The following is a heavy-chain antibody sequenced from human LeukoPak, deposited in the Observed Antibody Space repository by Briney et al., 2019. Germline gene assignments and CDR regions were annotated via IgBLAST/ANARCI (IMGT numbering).Heavy chain of an antibody. CDR3: ARRGSSRASGYYYMDV. J-gene: IGHJ6*03. Sequence: SETLSLTCTVSGGSISSYFCSWIRQPPGKGLEWIGYIYTSGSTNYNPSLKSRVTISVDTSKNQFSLKLSSVTAADTAVYYCARRGSSRASGYYYMDVWGKGTTVTVSS. D-gene: IGHD6-13*01. V-gene: IGHV4-4*09. CDR2: IYTSGST. CDR1: GGSISSYF.